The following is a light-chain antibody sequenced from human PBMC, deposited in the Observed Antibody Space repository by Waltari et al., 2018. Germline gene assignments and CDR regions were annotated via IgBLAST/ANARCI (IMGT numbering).Light chain of an antibody. CDR2: DAS. J-gene: IGKJ1*01. CDR3: QKYGTLPAT. CDR1: QSVTRT. Sequence: EIVLTQSPGTLSSSPGERVTLSCRASQSVTRTLAWYQQKPGQAPRLLIYDASTRATGSPDRFSGSGSWTDFSLTISRLEPEDFAVYYCQKYGTLPATFGQGTKVEIK. V-gene: IGKV3-20*01.